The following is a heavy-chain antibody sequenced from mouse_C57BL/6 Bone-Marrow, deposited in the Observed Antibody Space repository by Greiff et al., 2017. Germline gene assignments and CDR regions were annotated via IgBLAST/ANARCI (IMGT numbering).Heavy chain of an antibody. V-gene: IGHV1-55*01. CDR2: INPGSGST. CDR1: GYTFTSYW. D-gene: IGHD2-5*01. J-gene: IGHJ1*03. CDR3: AGPYYSNYWYFAV. Sequence: VQLQQPGAELVKPGASVKMSCKASGYTFTSYWITWVKQRPGQGLEWIGDINPGSGSTNYNEKFKSTATLTVDTSSRTAYMQLSSLTSEDSAVYSCAGPYYSNYWYFAVWGTGTTVTVSS.